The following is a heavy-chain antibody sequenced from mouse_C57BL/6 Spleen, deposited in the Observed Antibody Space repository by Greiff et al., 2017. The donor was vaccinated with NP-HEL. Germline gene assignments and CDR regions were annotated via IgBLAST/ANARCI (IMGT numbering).Heavy chain of an antibody. D-gene: IGHD2-1*01. CDR3: TRHYGNYAWFAY. CDR1: GYTFTDYE. CDR2: IDPETGGT. Sequence: VQLQQSGAELVRPGASVTLSCKASGYTFTDYEMHWVKQTPVHGLEWIGAIDPETGGTAYNQKFKGKAILTADKSSSTAYMELRSLTSEDSAVYYCTRHYGNYAWFAYWGQGTLVTVSA. J-gene: IGHJ3*01. V-gene: IGHV1-15*01.